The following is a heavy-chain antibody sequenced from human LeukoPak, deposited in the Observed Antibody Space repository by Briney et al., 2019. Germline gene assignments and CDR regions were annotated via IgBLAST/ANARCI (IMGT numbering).Heavy chain of an antibody. CDR2: ITYDGKKK. CDR3: AKWGGDSPISYMDV. J-gene: IGHJ6*04. Sequence: GTSLRLSCTSSGFIFSDYGMHWVRQAPGKGLDWVAGITYDGKKKDHADSVKGRFTISRDNSKNTLYFQMNSLRAEDTAVYYCAKWGGDSPISYMDVWAKGTTVIVSS. D-gene: IGHD3-10*01. V-gene: IGHV3-33*05. CDR1: GFIFSDYG.